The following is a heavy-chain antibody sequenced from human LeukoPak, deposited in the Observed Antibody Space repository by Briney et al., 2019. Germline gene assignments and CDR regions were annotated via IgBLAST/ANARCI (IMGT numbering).Heavy chain of an antibody. CDR2: INPHNGNT. CDR1: GYTFISYG. D-gene: IGHD2-2*01. V-gene: IGHV1-18*01. J-gene: IGHJ4*02. CDR3: ARHVRPIAASWNQFNFEY. Sequence: GASVKVSCKASGYTFISYGISWVRQAPGHGLEWMGWINPHNGNTNSAQKFQGRVTMTTDTSTTTAYMELRSLRSDDTAIYFCARHVRPIAASWNQFNFEYWGQGTLVTVSS.